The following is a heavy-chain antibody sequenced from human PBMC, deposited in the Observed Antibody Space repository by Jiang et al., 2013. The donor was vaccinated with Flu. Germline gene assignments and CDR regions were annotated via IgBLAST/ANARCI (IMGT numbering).Heavy chain of an antibody. J-gene: IGHJ3*02. CDR3: AWATEYDSSGYYFGAFDI. D-gene: IGHD3-22*01. V-gene: IGHV1-69*06. Sequence: GAEVKKPGSSVKVSCKASGGTFSSYAISWVRQAPGQGLEWMGGIIPIFGTANYAQKFQGRVTITADKSTSTAYMELSSLRSEDTAVYYCAWATEYDSSGYYFGAFDIWGQGTMVTVSS. CDR2: IIPIFGTA. CDR1: GGTFSSYA.